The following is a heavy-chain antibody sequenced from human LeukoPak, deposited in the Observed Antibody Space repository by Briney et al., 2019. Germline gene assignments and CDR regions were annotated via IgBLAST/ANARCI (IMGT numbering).Heavy chain of an antibody. Sequence: SETLSLTCTVSGGSISSYYWSWIRQPPGKGLEWIGYIYYSGSTNYNPSLKSRVTISVDTSKNQFSLKLSSVTAADTAVYYCARRRGGYSYGYYDYWGQGTLVTVSS. CDR1: GGSISSYY. V-gene: IGHV4-59*01. D-gene: IGHD5-18*01. CDR2: IYYSGST. J-gene: IGHJ4*02. CDR3: ARRRGGYSYGYYDY.